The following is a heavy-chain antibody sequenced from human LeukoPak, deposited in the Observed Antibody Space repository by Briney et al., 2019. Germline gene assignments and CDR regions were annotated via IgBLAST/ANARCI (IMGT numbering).Heavy chain of an antibody. CDR2: IYYSGST. CDR1: GGSISSGGHY. J-gene: IGHJ6*02. Sequence: SETLSLTCTVSGGSISSGGHYRSWIRQHPGKGLEWIGYIYYSGSTFYNPSLKSRLTISVDTSKNQFSLKLSSATAADTAVYYCARPSPRYQYGMDVWGQGTTVTVSS. D-gene: IGHD2-2*01. CDR3: ARPSPRYQYGMDV. V-gene: IGHV4-31*03.